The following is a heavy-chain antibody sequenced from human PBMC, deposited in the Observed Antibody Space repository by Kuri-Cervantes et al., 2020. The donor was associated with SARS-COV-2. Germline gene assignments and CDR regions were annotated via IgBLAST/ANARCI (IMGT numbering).Heavy chain of an antibody. D-gene: IGHD3-3*02. V-gene: IGHV3-64*01. CDR2: ISSNGGST. J-gene: IGHJ5*02. CDR3: ARGLAFDP. CDR1: GFTFSSYA. Sequence: GSLRLSCAASGFTFSSYAMHWVRQAPGKGLEYVSAISSNGGSTYHANSVKGRFTISRDNAKNSLYLQMNSLRAGDTAVYYCARGLAFDPWGQGTLVTVSS.